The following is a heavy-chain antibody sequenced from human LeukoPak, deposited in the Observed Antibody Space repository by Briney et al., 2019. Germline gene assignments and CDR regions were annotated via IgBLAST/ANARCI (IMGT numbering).Heavy chain of an antibody. CDR1: GFTFSSYA. Sequence: GGSLRLSCAAPGFTFSSYAMSWVRQAPGKGLEWVAFIQYDGSYKFYADSVQGRFSISRDNSKSTLFLQMNSLRPDDTALYYCAKTSDQLLYSKFDFWGQGTLVTVSS. CDR3: AKTSDQLLYSKFDF. J-gene: IGHJ4*02. V-gene: IGHV3-30*02. D-gene: IGHD2-2*02. CDR2: IQYDGSYK.